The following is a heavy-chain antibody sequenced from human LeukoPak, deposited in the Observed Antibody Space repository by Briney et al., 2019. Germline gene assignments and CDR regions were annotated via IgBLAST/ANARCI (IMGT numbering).Heavy chain of an antibody. J-gene: IGHJ4*02. CDR1: GFTFSSYW. CDR2: VHSDGIAT. D-gene: IGHD6-19*01. Sequence: PGGSLRLSCATSGFTFSSYWMHWVRQAPGKGLVWVARVHSDGIATFYADSVKGRFTISRDNAKNTMSLQMNSLRAEDTAVYYCARGGVGCFDYWGQGTLVTVSS. CDR3: ARGGVGCFDY. V-gene: IGHV3-74*01.